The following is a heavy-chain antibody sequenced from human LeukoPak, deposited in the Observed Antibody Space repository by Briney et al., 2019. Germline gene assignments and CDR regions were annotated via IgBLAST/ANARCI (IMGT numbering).Heavy chain of an antibody. J-gene: IGHJ4*02. V-gene: IGHV3-48*03. Sequence: GGSLTLSCTASGFTFSNYEVNWVRQAPGKGLEWVSYISSSGSTIYYADSVKGRFTISRDNAKNSLYLQMNSLRAEDTAVYYCGRRGRAFDYWGQGTLVTVSS. CDR2: ISSSGSTI. CDR1: GFTFSNYE. CDR3: GRRGRAFDY.